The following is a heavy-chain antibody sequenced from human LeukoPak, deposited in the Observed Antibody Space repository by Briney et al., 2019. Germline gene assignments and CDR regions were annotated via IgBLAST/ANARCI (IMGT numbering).Heavy chain of an antibody. CDR3: AKGSYGDYYFDY. Sequence: PGRSLRLSCAAPGFTFGDYAMHWVRQAPGKGLEWVSDISRNSDNIYYADSVKGRFTISRDNARNSLYLQKNSLRAEDTALYYCAKGSYGDYYFDYWGQGTLVTVSS. V-gene: IGHV3-9*01. CDR1: GFTFGDYA. CDR2: ISRNSDNI. J-gene: IGHJ4*02. D-gene: IGHD4-17*01.